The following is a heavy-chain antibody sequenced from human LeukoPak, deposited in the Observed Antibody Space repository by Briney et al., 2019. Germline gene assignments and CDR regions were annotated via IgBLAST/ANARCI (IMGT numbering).Heavy chain of an antibody. CDR3: ARHSAYTYDHDGFDI. Sequence: NPSETLSLTCTVSGASITTYYWSWIRQPPGKGLEWIGYIYYNGSTNYNPSLKSRVTISVATSKNQFSLNLSSVTAADTAVYYCARHSAYTYDHDGFDIWGRGTMVTVSS. J-gene: IGHJ3*02. V-gene: IGHV4-59*08. CDR2: IYYNGST. D-gene: IGHD5-18*01. CDR1: GASITTYY.